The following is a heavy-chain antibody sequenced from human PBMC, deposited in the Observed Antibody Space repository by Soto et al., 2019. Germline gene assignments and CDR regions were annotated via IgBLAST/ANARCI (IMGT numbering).Heavy chain of an antibody. J-gene: IGHJ5*01. CDR3: ARDLGNWNDKGWFDS. CDR2: IYSGGRT. V-gene: IGHV3-66*01. D-gene: IGHD1-20*01. Sequence: EVQLVESGGGLVQPGGSLRLSCAVSGITVSRNYMSWVRQAPGEGLEWVSLIYSGGRTFYADSVKGRFSISRDNSKNTLYLQMNSLRAEDTAVYYCARDLGNWNDKGWFDSWGQGTLVTVSS. CDR1: GITVSRNY.